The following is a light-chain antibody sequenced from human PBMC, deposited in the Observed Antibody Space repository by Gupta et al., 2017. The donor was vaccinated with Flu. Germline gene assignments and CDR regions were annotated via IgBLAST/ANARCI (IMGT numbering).Light chain of an antibody. CDR3: QSYDSSLSGWV. CDR1: SSNIGAGYD. V-gene: IGLV1-40*01. CDR2: GNS. J-gene: IGLJ3*02. Sequence: SVLSPPPSASGAPGQRVTVSCTGSSSNIGAGYDVHWYQQLPGTAPKLLIYGNSNRPSGVPDRFSGSKSGTSASLAITGLQAEDEADYYCQSYDSSLSGWVFGGGTKLTVL.